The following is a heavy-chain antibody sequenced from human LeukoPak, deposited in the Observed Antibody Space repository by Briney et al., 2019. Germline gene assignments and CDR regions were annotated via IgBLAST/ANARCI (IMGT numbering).Heavy chain of an antibody. CDR2: IYYSGST. V-gene: IGHV4-39*01. CDR3: ATQGGIVVVPAATYYYYGMDV. Sequence: PSETLSLTCTVSGGSISSSSYYWGWIRQPPGKGLEWIGSIYYSGSTYYNPSLKSRVTISVDTSKNQFSLKLSSVTAADTAVYYCATQGGIVVVPAATYYYYGMDVWGQGTTVTVSS. J-gene: IGHJ6*02. D-gene: IGHD2-2*01. CDR1: GGSISSSSYY.